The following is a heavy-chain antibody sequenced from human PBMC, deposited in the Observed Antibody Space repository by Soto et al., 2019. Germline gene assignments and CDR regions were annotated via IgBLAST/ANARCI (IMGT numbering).Heavy chain of an antibody. D-gene: IGHD6-13*01. CDR3: ARDTAAAGYINWFDP. CDR1: GFTFSSYS. V-gene: IGHV3-21*01. Sequence: PGGLLRLSCTASGFTFSSYSMNWVRQAPGKGLEWVSSISSSSSYIYHADSVKGRFTISRENAKNSLYLQMNSLRAEDTAVYYCARDTAAAGYINWFDPWGQGTLVTVSS. J-gene: IGHJ5*02. CDR2: ISSSSSYI.